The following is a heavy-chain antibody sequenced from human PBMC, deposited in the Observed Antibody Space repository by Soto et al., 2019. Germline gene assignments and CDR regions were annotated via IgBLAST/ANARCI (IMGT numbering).Heavy chain of an antibody. CDR3: ASSRKGGWTCDH. Sequence: SETLSLTCDVSGASIKSDTWWTWVRQSPGKGLEWIGEIYHNGRAFDNPSLKGRVTISIDKSNNQFSLNLTSVTAADTAVYYCASSRKGGWTCDHWGQGTLVTVSS. CDR1: GASIKSDTW. D-gene: IGHD6-19*01. J-gene: IGHJ4*02. V-gene: IGHV4-4*02. CDR2: IYHNGRA.